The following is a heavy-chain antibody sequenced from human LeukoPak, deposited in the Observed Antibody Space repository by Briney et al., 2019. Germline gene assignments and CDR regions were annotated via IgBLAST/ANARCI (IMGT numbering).Heavy chain of an antibody. CDR1: GGSFSGYY. J-gene: IGHJ4*02. V-gene: IGHV4-34*01. D-gene: IGHD3-9*01. CDR2: INHSGST. Sequence: PSETLSLTCVVYGGSFSGYYWSRIRQPPGKGLEWIGEINHSGSTNYNPSLKSRVTISVDTSKNQFSLKLSSVTAADTAVYYCAEYYDILTGYPGGWGQGTLVTVSS. CDR3: AEYYDILTGYPGG.